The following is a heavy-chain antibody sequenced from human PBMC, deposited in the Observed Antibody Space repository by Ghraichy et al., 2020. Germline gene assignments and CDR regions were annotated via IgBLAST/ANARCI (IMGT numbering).Heavy chain of an antibody. CDR1: GFTFSSYG. CDR2: ISYDGSNK. J-gene: IGHJ4*01. Sequence: GGSLRLSCAASGFTFSSYGMHWVRQAPGKGLEWVAVISYDGSNKYYADSVKGRFTISRDNSKNTLYLQMNSLRAEDTAVYYCAKDGGVATIKYYFDYWGQGTLVTVSS. CDR3: AKDGGVATIKYYFDY. D-gene: IGHD5-12*01. V-gene: IGHV3-30*18.